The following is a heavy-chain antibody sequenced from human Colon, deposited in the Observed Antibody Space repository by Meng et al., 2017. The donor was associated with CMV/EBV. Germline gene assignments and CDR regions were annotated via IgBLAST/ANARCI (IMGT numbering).Heavy chain of an antibody. D-gene: IGHD6-13*01. CDR3: ARHSGDTSTTWHYLDY. Sequence: SIGSSGYYWGWIRQPPGKGLEWIGSFFYSGSTYYNPSLKSRVTISVDTSKNQFSLKLSSVTAADTAVYYCARHSGDTSTTWHYLDYWGQGTLVTVSS. CDR2: FFYSGST. CDR1: SIGSSGYY. J-gene: IGHJ4*02. V-gene: IGHV4-39*01.